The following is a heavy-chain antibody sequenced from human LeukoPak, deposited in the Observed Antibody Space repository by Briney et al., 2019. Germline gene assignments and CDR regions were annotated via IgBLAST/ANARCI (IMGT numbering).Heavy chain of an antibody. D-gene: IGHD3-10*01. CDR1: GYTFTSYA. Sequence: GASVKVSCKASGYTFTSYAMHWVRQAPGQRLEWMGWINANSGVTNYAQKLQGRVTITRDTSIDTAYMQLSRLRSDDTAVYYCARRITMVRADYMDVWGKGTTVTISS. CDR2: INANSGVT. V-gene: IGHV1-2*02. CDR3: ARRITMVRADYMDV. J-gene: IGHJ6*03.